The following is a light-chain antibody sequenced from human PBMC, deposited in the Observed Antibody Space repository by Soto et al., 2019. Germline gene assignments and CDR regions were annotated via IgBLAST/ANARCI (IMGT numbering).Light chain of an antibody. Sequence: EIELTESPCSLSASVGDRVTITCRASETIDTYVNWYQHKPRTAPKVLIYAATYLQNGVPSRFSGAGSGADFTLTISSLQPEDFATYYCQQNFNFPRTFGQGTKVDIK. CDR3: QQNFNFPRT. V-gene: IGKV1-39*01. CDR1: ETIDTY. J-gene: IGKJ1*01. CDR2: AAT.